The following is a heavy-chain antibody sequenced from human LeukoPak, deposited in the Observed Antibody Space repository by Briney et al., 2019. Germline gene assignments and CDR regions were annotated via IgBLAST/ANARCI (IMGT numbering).Heavy chain of an antibody. V-gene: IGHV3-74*01. D-gene: IGHD2-15*01. CDR3: ARELPFDY. CDR1: GFTFSSYW. Sequence: GGSLRLSCAVSGFTFSSYWMHWVRQAPGKGLVWVSRIKSDGSRTDYADSVKGRFTISRDNAENTLYLQMNSLRAEDTAVYYCARELPFDYWGQGTLVTVSS. CDR2: IKSDGSRT. J-gene: IGHJ4*02.